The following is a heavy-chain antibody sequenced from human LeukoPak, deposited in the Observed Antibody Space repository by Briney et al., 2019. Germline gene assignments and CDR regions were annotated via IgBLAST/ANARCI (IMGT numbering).Heavy chain of an antibody. J-gene: IGHJ5*02. CDR1: GGSCDDYY. Sequence: SETLSLTCDVYGGSCDDYYCSWIRQPPGKGLEWIGEINHSGSTNHNPSLKSRVTISVDTSKNQFSLKLTSVTAADTAVYYCARGRNWNYGGWFDPWGQGTLVTVSS. V-gene: IGHV4-34*01. CDR3: ARGRNWNYGGWFDP. CDR2: INHSGST. D-gene: IGHD1-7*01.